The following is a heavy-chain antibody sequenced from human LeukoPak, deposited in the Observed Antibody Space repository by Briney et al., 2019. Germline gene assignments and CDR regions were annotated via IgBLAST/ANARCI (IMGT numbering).Heavy chain of an antibody. J-gene: IGHJ3*02. CDR2: IYYSGST. V-gene: IGHV4-59*01. Sequence: SETLSLTGTGSGGSISSYYWSWIRQPPGKGLEWIGYIYYSGSTNYNPSLKSRVTISVDTSKNQFSLKLSSVTAADTAVYYCARDQKPLDAFDIWGQGTMVTVSS. CDR3: ARDQKPLDAFDI. CDR1: GGSISSYY.